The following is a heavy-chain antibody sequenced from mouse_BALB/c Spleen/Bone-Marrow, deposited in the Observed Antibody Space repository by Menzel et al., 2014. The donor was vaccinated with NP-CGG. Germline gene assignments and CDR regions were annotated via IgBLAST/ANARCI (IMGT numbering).Heavy chain of an antibody. CDR1: GFNIKDYY. CDR3: NEGYGNYGY. CDR2: IDPESGDT. J-gene: IGHJ2*01. D-gene: IGHD2-10*02. Sequence: VHVKQSGAELVRSGASVKLSCTASGFNIKDYYMHWVKQRPEQGLEWIGWIDPESGDTEYAPKFQGKATMTADTSSNTAYLQLSSLTPEDTAVYYCNEGYGNYGYWGQGTTLTVSS. V-gene: IGHV14-4*02.